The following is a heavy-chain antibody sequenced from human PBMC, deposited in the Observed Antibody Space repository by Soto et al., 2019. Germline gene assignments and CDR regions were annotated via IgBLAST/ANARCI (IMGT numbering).Heavy chain of an antibody. CDR3: AREAAHPLYYYYGMDV. Sequence: PSETLSLTCTIYGGSISSYFWSWIRQPPWKGLEWIGYIHYSGSTNYNPSLKSRVTISVDTSKNQFSLKLSSVTAADTAVYYCAREAAHPLYYYYGMDVWGQGTTVTVSS. CDR1: GGSISSYF. CDR2: IHYSGST. D-gene: IGHD6-25*01. V-gene: IGHV4-59*01. J-gene: IGHJ6*02.